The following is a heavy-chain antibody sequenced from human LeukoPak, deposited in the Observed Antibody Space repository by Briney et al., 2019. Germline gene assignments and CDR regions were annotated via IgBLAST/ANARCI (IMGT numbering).Heavy chain of an antibody. V-gene: IGHV3-73*01. CDR3: TRPGTYYDILTGYYLDRDYYYMDV. CDR2: IRSKANSYAT. D-gene: IGHD3-9*01. CDR1: GFTFSGSA. Sequence: GGSLRLSCAASGFTFSGSAMHWVRRASGKGLEWVGRIRSKANSYATAYAASVKGRFTISRDDSRNTAYLQMNSLKTEDTAVYYCTRPGTYYDILTGYYLDRDYYYMDVWGKGTTVTVSS. J-gene: IGHJ6*03.